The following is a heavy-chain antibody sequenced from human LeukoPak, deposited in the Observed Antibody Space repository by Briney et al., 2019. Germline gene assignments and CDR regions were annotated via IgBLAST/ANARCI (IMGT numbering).Heavy chain of an antibody. D-gene: IGHD2-15*01. CDR2: ISGSGGST. CDR1: GFTFSSYA. Sequence: GGSLRLSCAASGFTFSSYAMSWVRQAPGKGLERVSAISGSGGSTYYADSVKGRFTISRDNSKNTLYLQMNSLRAEDTAVYYCAKTLVLGYCSGGSCYFGFDYWGQGTLVTVSS. CDR3: AKTLVLGYCSGGSCYFGFDY. J-gene: IGHJ4*02. V-gene: IGHV3-23*01.